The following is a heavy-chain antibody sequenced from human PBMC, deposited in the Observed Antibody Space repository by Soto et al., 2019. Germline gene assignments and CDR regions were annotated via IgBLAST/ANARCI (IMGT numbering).Heavy chain of an antibody. CDR1: GYTFTSYG. J-gene: IGHJ4*02. D-gene: IGHD3-3*01. CDR2: MNPNSGNT. Sequence: ASVKVSCKASGYTFTSYGIGWVRQAPGQGLEWMGWMNPNSGNTGYAQKFQGRVTMTRNTSISTAYMELSSLRSEDTAVYYCARGLGTYYDFWSGYPYYFDYWGQGTLVTVSS. CDR3: ARGLGTYYDFWSGYPYYFDY. V-gene: IGHV1-8*02.